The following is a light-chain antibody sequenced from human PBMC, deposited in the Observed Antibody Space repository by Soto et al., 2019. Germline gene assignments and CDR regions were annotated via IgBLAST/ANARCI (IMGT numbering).Light chain of an antibody. CDR1: SSDFGTYKL. CDR3: CSYVHPNTSV. Sequence: QSVLTQPASVSGSPGQSITISCTETSSDFGTYKLVSWYQQNPGKAPKLMIYEVTKRPSGVSNRFSGSQSGNTASLTISGLQAEDEADYYCCSYVHPNTSVFGGGTKLTVL. J-gene: IGLJ3*02. V-gene: IGLV2-23*02. CDR2: EVT.